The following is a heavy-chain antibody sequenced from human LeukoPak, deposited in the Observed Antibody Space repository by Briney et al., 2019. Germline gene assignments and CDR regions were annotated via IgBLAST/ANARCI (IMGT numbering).Heavy chain of an antibody. CDR2: INHSGRT. V-gene: IGHV4-38-2*01. CDR3: ARGWAYDGSEPNEY. J-gene: IGHJ4*02. D-gene: IGHD3-22*01. CDR1: CYSICSAYY. Sequence: PSETLSLTADVSCYSICSAYYWAWVRQPPGKGLEWIGAINHSGRTYYNPSLKSRVTISVDTCKNQFSLKMTSVTAADTAMYYCARGWAYDGSEPNEYWGQGTLVTVSS.